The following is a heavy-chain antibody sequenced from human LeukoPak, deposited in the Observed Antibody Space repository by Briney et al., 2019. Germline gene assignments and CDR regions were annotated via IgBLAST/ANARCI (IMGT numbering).Heavy chain of an antibody. V-gene: IGHV4-39*02. CDR3: ARDFSYDSSCAFDI. CDR2: IYYSGST. CDR1: GGSMSSYY. Sequence: SETLSLTCTVSGGSMSSYYWGWIRQPPGKGLEWIGSIYYSGSTYYNPSLKSRVTISVDTSKNQFSLKLSSVTAADTAVYYCARDFSYDSSCAFDIWGQGTLVTVSS. J-gene: IGHJ3*02. D-gene: IGHD3-22*01.